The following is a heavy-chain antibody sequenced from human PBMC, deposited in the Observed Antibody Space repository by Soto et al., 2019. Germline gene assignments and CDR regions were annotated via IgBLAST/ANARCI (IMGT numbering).Heavy chain of an antibody. D-gene: IGHD2-2*01. Sequence: ASVRVSCKASGYTFTGYYIHWVREAPGQGLEWMGWINPQTGGTSYAQKFQGRVTLSRDTSINTAYLELSRLRFDDAAVYFCARERYQVISDGMDVWGQGTTVTVSS. V-gene: IGHV1-2*02. J-gene: IGHJ6*02. CDR3: ARERYQVISDGMDV. CDR2: INPQTGGT. CDR1: GYTFTGYY.